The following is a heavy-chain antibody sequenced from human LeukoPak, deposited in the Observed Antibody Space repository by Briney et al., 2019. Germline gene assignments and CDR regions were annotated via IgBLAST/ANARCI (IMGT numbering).Heavy chain of an antibody. J-gene: IGHJ4*02. CDR3: AKSPSLTGYHFDY. D-gene: IGHD3-9*01. V-gene: IGHV3-23*01. Sequence: GGSLRLSCVASGFTFSSYAMNWVRQAPGKGLEWVSAISGGGGRTYYADSVKGRFTISRDNSKNTLYLQMNSLGVEDTAVYYCAKSPSLTGYHFDYWGQGTLVTVSS. CDR2: ISGGGGRT. CDR1: GFTFSSYA.